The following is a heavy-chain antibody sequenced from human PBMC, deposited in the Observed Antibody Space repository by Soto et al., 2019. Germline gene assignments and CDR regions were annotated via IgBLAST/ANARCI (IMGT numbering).Heavy chain of an antibody. V-gene: IGHV2-5*02. CDR3: AHGSCFGADCYPNPYFDF. CDR2: IYWVDDK. Sequence: QITLKESGPTLVKPTQTLTLTCTFSGFSLSTPEEGVGWIRQPPGKAPEWLALIYWVDDKRYSQSLKTRLTITKDTAKNQVVLTVTNVDPVDTATYYCAHGSCFGADCYPNPYFDFWGQGILVTVSS. J-gene: IGHJ4*02. D-gene: IGHD2-21*02. CDR1: GFSLSTPEEG.